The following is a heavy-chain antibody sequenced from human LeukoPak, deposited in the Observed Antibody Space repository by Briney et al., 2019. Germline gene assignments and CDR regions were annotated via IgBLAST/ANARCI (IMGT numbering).Heavy chain of an antibody. CDR1: GGTFNNHV. CDR2: IIPIIGTA. Sequence: ASVKVSCKASGGTFNNHVISWVRQAPGQGLGWMGGIIPIIGTANYAQKFQGRVTITADKSTSTAYMELSSLGSEDTAVYYCASTHVAVPGRFDYWGQGTLVTVSS. V-gene: IGHV1-69*06. D-gene: IGHD2-2*01. J-gene: IGHJ4*02. CDR3: ASTHVAVPGRFDY.